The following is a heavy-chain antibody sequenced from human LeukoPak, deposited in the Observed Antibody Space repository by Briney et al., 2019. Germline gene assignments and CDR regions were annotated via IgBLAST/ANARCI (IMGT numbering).Heavy chain of an antibody. CDR3: ARAGYCGGGSCYSWFDP. CDR2: IYHSGST. V-gene: IGHV4-38-2*01. J-gene: IGHJ5*02. CDR1: GYSISSGYY. D-gene: IGHD2-15*01. Sequence: SETLSLTCAVSGYSISSGYYWGWIRQPPGKGLEWIGSIYHSGSTYYNPSLKSRVTISVDTSKNQFSLKLSSVTAADTAVYYCARAGYCGGGSCYSWFDPWGLGTLVTVSS.